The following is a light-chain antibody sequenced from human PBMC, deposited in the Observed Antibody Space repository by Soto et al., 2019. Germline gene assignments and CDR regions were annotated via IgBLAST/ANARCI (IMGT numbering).Light chain of an antibody. CDR2: GAS. CDR1: QSVSSSY. V-gene: IGKV3-15*01. Sequence: EIVLTQSPGTLSLSPGERATLSCRASQSVSSSYLAWYQQKPGQAPRLLIYGASTRAPGIPARFSGSGSATEFTLTISSLQSEDFAVYYCQQYNNWPRTFGQGTKVDIK. CDR3: QQYNNWPRT. J-gene: IGKJ1*01.